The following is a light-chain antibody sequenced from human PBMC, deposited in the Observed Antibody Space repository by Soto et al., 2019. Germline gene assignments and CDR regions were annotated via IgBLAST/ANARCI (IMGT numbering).Light chain of an antibody. V-gene: IGLV2-14*01. J-gene: IGLJ2*01. CDR2: DVS. Sequence: QSALTQPASVSGSPGQSSTISCTGTSSDVGGYNFVSWYQQHPGTAPKRLIYDVSNRPSGVSNRFSGSKSGNTASLTISGHQPEDEADYYCSSYTSSSTVVFGGGTKLTVL. CDR1: SSDVGGYNF. CDR3: SSYTSSSTVV.